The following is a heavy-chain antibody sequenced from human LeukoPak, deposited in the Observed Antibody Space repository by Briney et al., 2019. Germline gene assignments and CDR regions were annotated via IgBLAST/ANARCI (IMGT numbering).Heavy chain of an antibody. CDR2: TYHRSKWYN. CDR3: ARGHYDSSGALLDY. V-gene: IGHV6-1*01. CDR1: GDSVSSNSAA. D-gene: IGHD3-22*01. J-gene: IGHJ4*02. Sequence: SQTLSPTCAISGDSVSSNSAAWNWIRQSPSRGLEWLGRTYHRSKWYNDYAVSVKSRITINPDTSKNQFSLQLNSVTPENTAVYYCARGHYDSSGALLDYWGQGTLVTVSS.